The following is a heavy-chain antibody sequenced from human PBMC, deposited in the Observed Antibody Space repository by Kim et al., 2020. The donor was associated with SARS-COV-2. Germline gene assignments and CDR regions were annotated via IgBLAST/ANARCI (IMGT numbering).Heavy chain of an antibody. J-gene: IGHJ6*02. CDR3: AKATDTAMVWYGMDV. Sequence: DSVKGRFTISRDNGKNSVYLQMNSLRAEDTALYYCAKATDTAMVWYGMDVWGQGTTVTVSS. D-gene: IGHD5-18*01. V-gene: IGHV3-9*01.